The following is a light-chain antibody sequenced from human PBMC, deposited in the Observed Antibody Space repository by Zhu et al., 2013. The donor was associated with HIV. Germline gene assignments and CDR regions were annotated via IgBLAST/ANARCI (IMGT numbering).Light chain of an antibody. Sequence: QSALTQPASVSGSPGQSITIPCTGTSSDIGSYNLVSWYQQYPGKGPRLIIYEGNKRPSGVSDRFSGSKSDNTASLTISGLHAEDEGDYYCCSYTTSRTYVFGSGTKVTVL. J-gene: IGLJ1*01. CDR1: SSDIGSYNL. CDR3: CSYTTSRTYV. CDR2: EGN. V-gene: IGLV2-23*01.